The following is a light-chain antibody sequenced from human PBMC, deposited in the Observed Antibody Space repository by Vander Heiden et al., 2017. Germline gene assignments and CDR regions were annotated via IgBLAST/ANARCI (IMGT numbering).Light chain of an antibody. CDR3: SSYGDSNTLV. CDR2: EVI. CDR1: SSDVGTYNF. Sequence: QSALTQPASASASPGQSITISCPATSSDVGTYNFVPWYPHPPGKAPKLMIDEVIKRPSGVSNRFSGSKSGNTASLTISGLQAEDEADYYGSSYGDSNTLVFGGGTKLTVL. J-gene: IGLJ2*01. V-gene: IGLV2-23*02.